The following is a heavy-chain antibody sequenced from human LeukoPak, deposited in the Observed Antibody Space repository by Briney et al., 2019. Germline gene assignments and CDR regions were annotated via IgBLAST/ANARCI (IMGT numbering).Heavy chain of an antibody. D-gene: IGHD3-16*01. Sequence: GGSLRLSCAASGFTFNSYSMNWVRQAPGKGLEWVSYISSSSTIYYADSVKGRFTISRDNAKNSLYLQMNSLRAEDTAVYYCAKDDNYIRFLSWGQGTLVTVSS. CDR2: ISSSSTI. CDR3: AKDDNYIRFLS. V-gene: IGHV3-48*01. J-gene: IGHJ5*02. CDR1: GFTFNSYS.